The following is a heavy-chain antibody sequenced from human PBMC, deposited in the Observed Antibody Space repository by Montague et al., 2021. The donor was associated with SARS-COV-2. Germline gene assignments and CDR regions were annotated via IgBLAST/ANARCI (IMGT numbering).Heavy chain of an antibody. CDR2: IDWDDDK. J-gene: IGHJ4*02. V-gene: IGHV2-70*11. Sequence: PALMKPTQTLTLTCTFSGFSLSTSGMCVSWIRQPPGKALEWLARIDWDDDKYYSTSLKTRLTITKDTSKNQVVLTMTNMDPVDTATYYCAREYSRRVYFDYWGQGTLVTVSS. CDR1: GFSLSTSGMC. D-gene: IGHD6-6*01. CDR3: AREYSRRVYFDY.